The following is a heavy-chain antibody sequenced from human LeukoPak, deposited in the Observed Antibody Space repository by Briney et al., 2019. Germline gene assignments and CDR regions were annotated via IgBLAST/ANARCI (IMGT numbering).Heavy chain of an antibody. CDR1: GFTFMTYS. V-gene: IGHV3-21*04. CDR3: AKTSILTGYFFDY. D-gene: IGHD3-9*01. CDR2: ISSTSSSYI. Sequence: GGSLRLSCAASGFTFMTYSMNWVRQAPGKGLEWVSSISSTSSSYIYYADSVKGRFTISRDNSKNTLYLQMNSLRAEDTAVYYCAKTSILTGYFFDYWGQGTLVTVSS. J-gene: IGHJ4*02.